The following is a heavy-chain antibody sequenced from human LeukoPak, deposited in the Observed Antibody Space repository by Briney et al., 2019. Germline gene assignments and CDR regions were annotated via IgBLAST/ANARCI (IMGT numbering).Heavy chain of an antibody. D-gene: IGHD3-3*01. CDR2: INPNSGGT. J-gene: IGHJ3*01. CDR3: TCVGMTTFGVVMYFFDV. Sequence: GASVKVSCKASGYTFTGYYMHWVPQAPGQGLEWMGWINPNSGGTNYAQKFQGRVTMTRDTSISTAYMELSRLRSDDTSVYYCTCVGMTTFGVVMYFFDVWGQGTVVTVTS. CDR1: GYTFTGYY. V-gene: IGHV1-2*02.